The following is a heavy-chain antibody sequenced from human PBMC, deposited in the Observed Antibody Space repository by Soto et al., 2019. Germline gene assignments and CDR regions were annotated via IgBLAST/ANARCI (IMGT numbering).Heavy chain of an antibody. D-gene: IGHD3-9*01. CDR3: ASYDVLAAYYY. V-gene: IGHV4-61*01. J-gene: IGHJ4*02. CDR1: GGSVSSGNYY. Sequence: SETLSLTCSVSGGSVSSGNYYWSWIRQPPGKGLEWIGYIYYSGSTNYNPSLKSRVTISVDTSKNQFSLELSSVTAADTAAFYCASYDVLAAYYYWGQGTLVTVSS. CDR2: IYYSGST.